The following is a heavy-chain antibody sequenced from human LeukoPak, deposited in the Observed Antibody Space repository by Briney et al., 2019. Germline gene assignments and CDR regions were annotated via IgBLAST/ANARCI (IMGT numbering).Heavy chain of an antibody. V-gene: IGHV1-24*01. J-gene: IGHJ4*02. Sequence: PSVKVSCKVSGYTLTELSMHWVRHAPGKGLEWMGGFDPEDGETIYAQKFQGRVTMTEDTSTDTAYMELSSLRSEDTAVYYCATDLGGATHFGDYWGQGTLVTVSS. CDR2: FDPEDGET. CDR1: GYTLTELS. CDR3: ATDLGGATHFGDY. D-gene: IGHD1-26*01.